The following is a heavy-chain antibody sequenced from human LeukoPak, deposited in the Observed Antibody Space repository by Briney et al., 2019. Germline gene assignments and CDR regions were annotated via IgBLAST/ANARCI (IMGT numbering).Heavy chain of an antibody. J-gene: IGHJ4*02. V-gene: IGHV3-7*01. CDR1: GFTFSRYW. Sequence: GGSLRLSCVASGFTFSRYWMSWVRQAPGKGLEWVANMNQDGSEKYYVDSVKGRFTISRDNAKNSLYLQMSSLRVEDTAIYYCARDGAARGSGSFGDWGQGTLLTVSS. D-gene: IGHD3-10*01. CDR3: ARDGAARGSGSFGD. CDR2: MNQDGSEK.